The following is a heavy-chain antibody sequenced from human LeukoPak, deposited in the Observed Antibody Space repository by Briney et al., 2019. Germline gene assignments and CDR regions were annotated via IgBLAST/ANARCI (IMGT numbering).Heavy chain of an antibody. CDR3: ARTGGALSPVSTTLEEVVTDY. Sequence: PSETLSLTCTVSGGSISSSSYYWGWIRQPPGKGLEWIGSIYYSGSTYYNSSLKSRVTISVDTSKNQFSLKLSSVTAADTAVYYCARTGGALSPVSTTLEEVVTDYWGQGTLVTVSS. J-gene: IGHJ4*02. V-gene: IGHV4-39*07. CDR1: GGSISSSSYY. CDR2: IYYSGST. D-gene: IGHD3-16*02.